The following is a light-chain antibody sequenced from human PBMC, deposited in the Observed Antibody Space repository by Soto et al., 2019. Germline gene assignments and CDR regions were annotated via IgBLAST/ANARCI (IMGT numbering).Light chain of an antibody. J-gene: IGLJ1*01. V-gene: IGLV2-11*01. CDR2: DVK. CDR3: CSCAGDYTFV. CDR1: SSDVGGYNY. Sequence: QAALTQPGSVSGSPGQSVTISCTGTSSDVGGYNYVTWYQQYPGKAPKVMIYDVKTRPSGVPDRFSGSKSGNTASLTISGLQPEDEADYYCCSCAGDYTFVFGPGTKGIVL.